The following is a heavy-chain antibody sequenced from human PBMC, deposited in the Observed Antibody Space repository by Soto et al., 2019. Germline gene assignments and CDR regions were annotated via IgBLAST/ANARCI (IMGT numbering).Heavy chain of an antibody. D-gene: IGHD3-3*01. Sequence: PGGSLRLSCAASGFTFSSYWMSWVRQAPGKGLEWVANIKQDGSEKYYVDSVKGRFTISRDNAKNSLYLQMNSLRAEDTAVYYCARVARNYDFWSGYQRPYYYYYMDVWGKGTTVTVSS. CDR2: IKQDGSEK. CDR1: GFTFSSYW. CDR3: ARVARNYDFWSGYQRPYYYYYMDV. V-gene: IGHV3-7*01. J-gene: IGHJ6*03.